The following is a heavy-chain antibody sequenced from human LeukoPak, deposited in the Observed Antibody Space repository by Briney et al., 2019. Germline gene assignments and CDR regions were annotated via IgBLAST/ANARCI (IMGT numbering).Heavy chain of an antibody. Sequence: TLSLTCTVSGGSIISGGYCWSWIRQHPGKGLEWIGYIYYSGSSYYNPSLKSRVTISVDTSKNQFSLKLSSVTAADTAVYYCASSTAMVLEFDYWGQGTLVTVSS. CDR3: ASSTAMVLEFDY. V-gene: IGHV4-31*03. CDR1: GGSIISGGYC. D-gene: IGHD5-18*01. J-gene: IGHJ4*02. CDR2: IYYSGSS.